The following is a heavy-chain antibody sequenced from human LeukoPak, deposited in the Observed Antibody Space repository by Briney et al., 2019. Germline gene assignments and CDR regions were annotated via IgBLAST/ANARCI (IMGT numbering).Heavy chain of an antibody. D-gene: IGHD3-10*01. CDR2: ISGSGGST. CDR3: ARVSGHGSGSYYIPTEAFDI. Sequence: GGSLRLSCAASGFTFSSYDMSWVRQAPGKGLEWVSAISGSGGSTYYADSVKGRFTISRDNSKNTLYLQMNSLRAEDTAVYYCARVSGHGSGSYYIPTEAFDIWGQGTMVTVSS. V-gene: IGHV3-23*01. CDR1: GFTFSSYD. J-gene: IGHJ3*02.